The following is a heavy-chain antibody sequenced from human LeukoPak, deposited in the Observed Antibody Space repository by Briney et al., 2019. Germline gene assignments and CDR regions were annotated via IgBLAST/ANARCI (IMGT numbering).Heavy chain of an antibody. CDR2: IYTSGST. CDR3: ARAGGFYGSGSYIY. J-gene: IGHJ4*02. CDR1: GGSISSGSYY. Sequence: SETLSLTCPVSGGSISSGSYYWSWIRQPAGKGLEWIGRIYTSGSTKYNPSFKSRVTISVDTSKNQFSLKLTSVTAADTAVYYCARAGGFYGSGSYIYWGQGTLVTVSS. V-gene: IGHV4-61*02. D-gene: IGHD3-10*01.